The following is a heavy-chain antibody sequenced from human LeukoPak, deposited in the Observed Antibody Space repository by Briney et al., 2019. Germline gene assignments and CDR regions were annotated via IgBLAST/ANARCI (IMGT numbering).Heavy chain of an antibody. Sequence: SETLSLTCAVYGGSFSGYYWSWIRQPPGKGLEWIGEINHSGSTNYNPSLKSRVTISVDTSKNQFSLKLSSVTAADTAVYYCARGPGVVVAEKYYYYGMDVWGQGTTVTVSS. CDR1: GGSFSGYY. J-gene: IGHJ6*02. D-gene: IGHD2-15*01. CDR2: INHSGST. V-gene: IGHV4-34*01. CDR3: ARGPGVVVAEKYYYYGMDV.